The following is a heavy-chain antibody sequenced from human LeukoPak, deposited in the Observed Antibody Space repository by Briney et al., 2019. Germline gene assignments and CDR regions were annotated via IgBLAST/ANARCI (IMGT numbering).Heavy chain of an antibody. Sequence: SETLSLTCTVSGYSISSGYYWGWIRQPPGKGLEWIGSIYYSGSTYYNPSLKSRVTISVDTSKNQFSLKLSSVTAADTAVYYCARVAAAPPLPKYYFDYWGQGTLVTVSS. V-gene: IGHV4-38-2*02. CDR2: IYYSGST. CDR1: GYSISSGYY. CDR3: ARVAAAPPLPKYYFDY. D-gene: IGHD6-13*01. J-gene: IGHJ4*02.